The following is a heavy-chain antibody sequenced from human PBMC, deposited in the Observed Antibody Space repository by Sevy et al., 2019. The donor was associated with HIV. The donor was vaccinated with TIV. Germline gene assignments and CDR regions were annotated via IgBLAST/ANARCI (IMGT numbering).Heavy chain of an antibody. CDR2: IYYSGST. CDR1: GGSISSYY. CDR3: ARERGIGWTYYHFWSGGNWFDP. V-gene: IGHV4-59*01. Sequence: SETLSLTCTVSGGSISSYYWSWIRQPPGKGLEWIGYIYYSGSTKYNPTLKSRVTISVDTSKNQFSLKLSSVTTADTAVYYCARERGIGWTYYHFWSGGNWFDPWGQGTLVTVSS. D-gene: IGHD3-3*01. J-gene: IGHJ5*02.